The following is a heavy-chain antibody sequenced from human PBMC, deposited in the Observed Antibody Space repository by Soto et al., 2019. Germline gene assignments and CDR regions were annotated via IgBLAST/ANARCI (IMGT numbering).Heavy chain of an antibody. V-gene: IGHV4-59*11. CDR1: GGSISPHY. D-gene: IGHD4-17*01. CDR2: VYYSGST. Sequence: QVQLQESGPRLVKPSETLSLTCSVSGGSISPHYWTWFRQPPGKGLEWIGYVYYSGSTNYNPSLKSRVTISVDTSKNQFSLKLSSVTAADTAVYYCARGYGGNRMMGVWGQGTTVTVSS. CDR3: ARGYGGNRMMGV. J-gene: IGHJ6*02.